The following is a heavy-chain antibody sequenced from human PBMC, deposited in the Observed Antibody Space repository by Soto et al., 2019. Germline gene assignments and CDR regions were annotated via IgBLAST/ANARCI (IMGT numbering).Heavy chain of an antibody. D-gene: IGHD3-22*01. J-gene: IGHJ6*02. CDR1: GGTFSSYA. CDR3: ASARVVVITDYYYYGMDV. V-gene: IGHV1-69*13. Sequence: SVKVSCKASGGTFSSYAISWVRQAPGQGLEWMGGIIPIFGTANYAQKFQGRVTITADESTSTAYMELSSLRSEDTAVYYCASARVVVITDYYYYGMDVWGQGTTVTVSS. CDR2: IIPIFGTA.